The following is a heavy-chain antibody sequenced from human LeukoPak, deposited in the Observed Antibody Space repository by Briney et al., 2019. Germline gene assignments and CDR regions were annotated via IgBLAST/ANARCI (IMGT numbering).Heavy chain of an antibody. CDR1: GFTFDDYA. Sequence: GRSLRLSCAASGFTFDDYAMHWVRQAPGKGLEWVSGISWNSGSIGYADSVKGRFTISRDNAKNSLYLQMNSLRAEDTALYYCAKDIRDYYDSSGHGGAFDYWGQGTLVTVSS. V-gene: IGHV3-9*01. D-gene: IGHD3-22*01. CDR2: ISWNSGSI. J-gene: IGHJ4*02. CDR3: AKDIRDYYDSSGHGGAFDY.